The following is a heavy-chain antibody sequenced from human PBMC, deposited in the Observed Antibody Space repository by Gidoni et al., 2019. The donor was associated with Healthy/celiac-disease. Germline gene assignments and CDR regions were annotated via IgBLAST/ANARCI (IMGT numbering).Heavy chain of an antibody. CDR2: INPNSGGT. Sequence: QVQLVQSGAEVKKPGASVKVSCKASGYTFTGYYMHWVRHPPGQGLEWMGWINPNSGGTNYAQKFQGRVTMTRDTSISTAYMELSRLRSDDTAVYYCARGPYDFWSGSQDAFDIWGQGTMVTVSS. J-gene: IGHJ3*02. V-gene: IGHV1-2*02. D-gene: IGHD3-3*01. CDR3: ARGPYDFWSGSQDAFDI. CDR1: GYTFTGYY.